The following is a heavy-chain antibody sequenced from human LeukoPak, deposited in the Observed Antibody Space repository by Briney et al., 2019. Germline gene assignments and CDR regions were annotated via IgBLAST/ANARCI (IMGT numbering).Heavy chain of an antibody. V-gene: IGHV4-34*12. CDR3: ASGAWATRLHS. Sequence: SETLSLTCAVYGESLNYYYWSWIRQSPEKGLEWIGEVLDGKTTNYNPSLKSRVTISAVTSSNQFSLNLKSVTAADTAVYYCASGAWATRLHSWAQGTLVIVSS. CDR1: GESLNYYY. D-gene: IGHD5-24*01. CDR2: VLDGKTT. J-gene: IGHJ4*02.